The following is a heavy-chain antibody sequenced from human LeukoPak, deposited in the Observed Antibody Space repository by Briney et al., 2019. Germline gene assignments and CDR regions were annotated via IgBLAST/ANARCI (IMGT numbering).Heavy chain of an antibody. CDR1: GGTFSSYA. Sequence: ASVKVSCNASGGTFSSYAISWVRQAPGQGLEWMGRIILIFGTANYAQKFQGRVTITTDESTSTAYMELSSLRSEDTAVYYCARDRGWPTSYYFDYWGQGTLVTVSS. CDR2: IILIFGTA. J-gene: IGHJ4*02. V-gene: IGHV1-69*05. D-gene: IGHD6-19*01. CDR3: ARDRGWPTSYYFDY.